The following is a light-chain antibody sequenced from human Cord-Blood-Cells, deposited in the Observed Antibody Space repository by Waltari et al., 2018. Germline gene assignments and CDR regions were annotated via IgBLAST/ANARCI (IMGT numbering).Light chain of an antibody. Sequence: IQMTQLTSSLSASVGDRVTITFPASQDISNYLNWYQQKPGKAPKLLIYDASNLETGVPSRFSGSGSGTDFTFTISSLQPEDIATYYCQQYDNLPLTFGGGTKVEIK. J-gene: IGKJ4*01. CDR1: QDISNY. V-gene: IGKV1-33*01. CDR3: QQYDNLPLT. CDR2: DAS.